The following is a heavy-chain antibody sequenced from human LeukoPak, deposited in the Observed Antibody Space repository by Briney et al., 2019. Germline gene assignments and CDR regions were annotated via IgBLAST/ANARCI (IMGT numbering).Heavy chain of an antibody. CDR2: IYYSGST. D-gene: IGHD3-3*01. Sequence: SETLSLTCTVSGGSISRSSYYWGWIRQPPGKRLEWIGSIYYSGSTYYNPSPKSRVTISVDTSKNQFSLKLSSVTSADTAVYYCARDNDDFRRGYSTNWFDLWGQGTLVTVSS. CDR1: GGSISRSSYY. V-gene: IGHV4-39*07. CDR3: ARDNDDFRRGYSTNWFDL. J-gene: IGHJ5*02.